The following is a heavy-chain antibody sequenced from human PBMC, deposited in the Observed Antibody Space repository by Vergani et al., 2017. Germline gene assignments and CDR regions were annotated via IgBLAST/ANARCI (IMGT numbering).Heavy chain of an antibody. J-gene: IGHJ3*01. Sequence: EVQLLESGGGLVQPGGSLRLSCAASGFTFSNCGMSWVRQAPGKGLEWVSAISGSGETTYYADFVKGRFTISRDNSKNTLYMQMISLRTDDTAVYYCAKAVPGYNIGWYTGEGSQKRRHDAFDVWGQGTMVTVSS. CDR3: AKAVPGYNIGWYTGEGSQKRRHDAFDV. D-gene: IGHD6-19*01. V-gene: IGHV3-23*01. CDR1: GFTFSNCG. CDR2: ISGSGETT.